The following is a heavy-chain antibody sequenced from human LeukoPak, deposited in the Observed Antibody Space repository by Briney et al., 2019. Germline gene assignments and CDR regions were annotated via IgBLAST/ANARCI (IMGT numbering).Heavy chain of an antibody. V-gene: IGHV3-30*04. CDR3: ARDLGITFGGVIALYYFDY. Sequence: PGRSLRLSCAASGFTFSSYAMHWVRQAPGKGLEWVAVISYDGSNKYYADSVKGRFTISRDNSKNTLYLQMNSLRAEDTAVYYCARDLGITFGGVIALYYFDYWGQGTLVTVSS. CDR1: GFTFSSYA. D-gene: IGHD3-16*02. CDR2: ISYDGSNK. J-gene: IGHJ4*02.